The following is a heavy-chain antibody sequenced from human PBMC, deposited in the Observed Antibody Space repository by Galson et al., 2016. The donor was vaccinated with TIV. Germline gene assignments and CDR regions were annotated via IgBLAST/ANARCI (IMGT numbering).Heavy chain of an antibody. D-gene: IGHD4-17*01. V-gene: IGHV4-59*01. CDR3: TRDVTVLPETTDYYYYYVDV. Sequence: ETLSLTCTVSGGSISTYYWSWIWQPPGKGLEWIGYFYYTGSTNYNPSLKSRVTISVDRSKNQFSLKLNSVTAADTAVYFCTRDVTVLPETTDYYYYYVDVWGKGTMVTVSS. CDR2: FYYTGST. J-gene: IGHJ6*03. CDR1: GGSISTYY.